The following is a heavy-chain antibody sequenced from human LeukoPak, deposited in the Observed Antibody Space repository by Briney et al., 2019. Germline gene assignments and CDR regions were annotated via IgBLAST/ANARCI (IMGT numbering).Heavy chain of an antibody. CDR1: GGSFSGYH. CDR2: INHSGST. J-gene: IGHJ4*02. D-gene: IGHD3-10*01. Sequence: SGTLSLTCAVYGGSFSGYHWSWIRQPPGKGLEWIGEINHSGSTNYNPSLKSRVTISVDTSKNQFSLKLSSVTAADTAVYYCARRPITMVRGVIMLFDYWGQGTLVAVSS. V-gene: IGHV4-34*01. CDR3: ARRPITMVRGVIMLFDY.